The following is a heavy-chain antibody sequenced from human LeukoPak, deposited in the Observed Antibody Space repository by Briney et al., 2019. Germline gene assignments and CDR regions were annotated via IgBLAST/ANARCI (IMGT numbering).Heavy chain of an antibody. V-gene: IGHV3-23*01. D-gene: IGHD3-22*01. Sequence: GGSLRLSCAASGGTFSGYAMRWVRQAPGKGLEWVSAISGSGGSTYYADSVKGRFTISRDNSKNPLYLQMNSLRAEDTAVYSCATDPNYYDSSGYYYPFDYWAQGTLVTVSS. J-gene: IGHJ4*02. CDR2: ISGSGGST. CDR3: ATDPNYYDSSGYYYPFDY. CDR1: GGTFSGYA.